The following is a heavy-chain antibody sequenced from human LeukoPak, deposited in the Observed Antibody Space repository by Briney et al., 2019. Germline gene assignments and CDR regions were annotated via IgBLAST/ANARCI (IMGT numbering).Heavy chain of an antibody. CDR2: IWYDGSNK. D-gene: IGHD2-15*01. J-gene: IGHJ5*02. V-gene: IGHV3-33*01. CDR1: GFTFSSYG. Sequence: GGSLRLSCAASGFTFSSYGMHWVRQAPGKGLEWVAVIWYDGSNKYYADSVKGRFAISRDNSKNTLYLQMNSLRAEDTAVYYCARRYCSGGSCYSFRGDWFDPWGQGTLVTVSS. CDR3: ARRYCSGGSCYSFRGDWFDP.